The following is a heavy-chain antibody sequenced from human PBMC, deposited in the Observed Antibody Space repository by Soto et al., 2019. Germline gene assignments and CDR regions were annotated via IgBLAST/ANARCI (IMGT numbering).Heavy chain of an antibody. CDR1: GYTFTSYA. J-gene: IGHJ4*02. CDR3: ARVGMVRGVPFDY. Sequence: ASVKVSCKASGYTFTSYAMRWVRQAPGQRLEWMGWINAGNGNTKYSQKFQGRVTITRDTSASTAYMELSSLRSEDTAVYYCARVGMVRGVPFDYWGQGTLVTVSS. V-gene: IGHV1-3*01. D-gene: IGHD3-10*01. CDR2: INAGNGNT.